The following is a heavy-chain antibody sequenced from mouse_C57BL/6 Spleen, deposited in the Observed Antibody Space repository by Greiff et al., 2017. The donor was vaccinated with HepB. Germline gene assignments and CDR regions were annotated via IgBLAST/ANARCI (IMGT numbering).Heavy chain of an antibody. CDR3: AKSYYFGSSSYYAMDY. D-gene: IGHD1-1*01. CDR1: GFSLTSYG. Sequence: QVQLQQSGPGLVQPSQSLSITCTVSGFSLTSYGVHWVRQSPGKGLEWLGVIWRGGSTDYNAAFMSRLSITKDNSKSQVFFKMNSLQADDTAIYYCAKSYYFGSSSYYAMDYWGQGTSVTVSS. V-gene: IGHV2-5*01. J-gene: IGHJ4*01. CDR2: IWRGGST.